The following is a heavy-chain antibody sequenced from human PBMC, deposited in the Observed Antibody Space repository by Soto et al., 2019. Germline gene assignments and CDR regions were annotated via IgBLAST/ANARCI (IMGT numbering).Heavy chain of an antibody. CDR1: GYAFTCYY. V-gene: IGHV1-46*01. Sequence: AASVKVSCKASGYAFTCYYMHWVRQAPGQGLEWMGIINPNGGSTSYAQRFQGRVTMTRDTSTSTVYMELSSLRSEDTAVYYCARREIQGPIDYWGQGTLVTVSS. CDR2: INPNGGST. CDR3: ARREIQGPIDY. J-gene: IGHJ4*02. D-gene: IGHD1-26*01.